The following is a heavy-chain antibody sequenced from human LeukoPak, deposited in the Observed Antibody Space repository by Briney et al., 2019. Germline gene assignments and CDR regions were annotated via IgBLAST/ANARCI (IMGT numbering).Heavy chain of an antibody. D-gene: IGHD2-2*02. V-gene: IGHV3-21*01. CDR3: ARDPYCSSNSCYTGLFYYYNYMDV. CDR1: GFTFSSYS. CDR2: ISSSSSYI. Sequence: PGGSLRLSCAASGFTFSSYSMNWVRQAPGKGLECVSSISSSSSYIYYADSVKGRFTIYRDNAKTSLYLKMNSVRAEDNAAYYCARDPYCSSNSCYTGLFYYYNYMDVWGKGTTVTVSS. J-gene: IGHJ6*03.